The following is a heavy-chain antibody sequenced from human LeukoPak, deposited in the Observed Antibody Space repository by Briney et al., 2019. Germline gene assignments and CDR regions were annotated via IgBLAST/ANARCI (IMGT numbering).Heavy chain of an antibody. CDR2: IYSGGST. D-gene: IGHD2-15*01. CDR3: ARVPYCSGGSCYSYDYYGMDV. Sequence: PGASLRLSCAASGFTFSSNYMSWVRQAPRKGLEWLSLIYSGGSTYYSDSVKGRFTISRDNSKNTLYLQMNSLRAEDTAVYYCARVPYCSGGSCYSYDYYGMDVWGQGTTVTVSS. V-gene: IGHV3-53*01. J-gene: IGHJ6*02. CDR1: GFTFSSNY.